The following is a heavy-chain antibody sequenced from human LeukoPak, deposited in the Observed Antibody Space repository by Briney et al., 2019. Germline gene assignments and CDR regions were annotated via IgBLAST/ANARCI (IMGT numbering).Heavy chain of an antibody. V-gene: IGHV3-21*04. D-gene: IGHD3-10*01. J-gene: IGHJ3*01. Sequence: GGSLRLSCAASGFTFSSYSMNWVRQAPGKGLEWVSSISSSSSYIYYADSVKGRFTISRDNAKNSLYLQMNSLRAEDTALYYCAKDNRPTDYGSGSYSDDAFDVWGQGTMVTVSS. CDR1: GFTFSSYS. CDR3: AKDNRPTDYGSGSYSDDAFDV. CDR2: ISSSSSYI.